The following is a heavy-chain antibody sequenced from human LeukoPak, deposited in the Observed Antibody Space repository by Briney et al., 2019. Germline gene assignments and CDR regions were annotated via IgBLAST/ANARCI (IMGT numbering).Heavy chain of an antibody. J-gene: IGHJ4*02. CDR2: IYTGGTT. CDR3: ASPGGGDYYNS. Sequence: GGSLRLSCAVSGLTVSSIYMSWGRQAPGKGLEWVSVIYTGGTTYYADSVKGRFTISRDNSKSTLYLQMNSLRAEDTAVYYCASPGGGDYYNSWGQGTLVTVSS. CDR1: GLTVSSIY. D-gene: IGHD3-10*01. V-gene: IGHV3-53*01.